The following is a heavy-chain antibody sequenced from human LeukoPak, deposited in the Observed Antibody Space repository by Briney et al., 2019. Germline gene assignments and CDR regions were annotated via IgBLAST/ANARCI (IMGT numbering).Heavy chain of an antibody. V-gene: IGHV3-64*01. Sequence: GGSLRLSCAASGFTFSSYAMHWVRQAPGKGLEYVSAISSNGGSTYYANSAKGRFTISRDNSKNTLYLQMGSLRAEDMAVYYCARDLTRWVVTAILGYWGQGTLVTVSS. CDR2: ISSNGGST. J-gene: IGHJ4*02. D-gene: IGHD2-21*02. CDR3: ARDLTRWVVTAILGY. CDR1: GFTFSSYA.